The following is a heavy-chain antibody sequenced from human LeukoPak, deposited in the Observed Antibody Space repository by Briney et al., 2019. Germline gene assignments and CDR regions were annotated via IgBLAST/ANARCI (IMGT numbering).Heavy chain of an antibody. CDR3: VRDLPRTSGP. V-gene: IGHV3-23*01. D-gene: IGHD3-10*01. CDR2: ISASGGST. Sequence: GGSLRLSCAASGFTFNNYAMSWVRQAPGKGLEWVSGISASGGSTSYADSVRGRFTISRDNAKNTLYLQMNSLRAEDTAVYYCVRDLPRTSGPWGQGTLVTVSS. J-gene: IGHJ5*02. CDR1: GFTFNNYA.